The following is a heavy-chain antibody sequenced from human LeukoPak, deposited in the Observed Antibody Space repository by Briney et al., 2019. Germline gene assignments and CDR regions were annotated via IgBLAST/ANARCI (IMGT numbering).Heavy chain of an antibody. J-gene: IGHJ4*02. Sequence: SGPTLVNPTQTLTLTCTFSGFSLSTGGLGVGWIRQPPGKALEWLALTYWNDDKIYSPSLKSRLTITKDSSKNQVVLTMTNMDPVDTATYYCAHRKSGGVPGAVVLDYWGQGILVTVSS. CDR1: GFSLSTGGLG. CDR3: AHRKSGGVPGAVVLDY. V-gene: IGHV2-5*01. D-gene: IGHD2-2*01. CDR2: TYWNDDK.